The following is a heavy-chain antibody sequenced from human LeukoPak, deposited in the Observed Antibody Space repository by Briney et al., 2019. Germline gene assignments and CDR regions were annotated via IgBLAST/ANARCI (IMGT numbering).Heavy chain of an antibody. CDR2: MNPDSGNT. V-gene: IGHV1-8*01. Sequence: ASVKVSCEASGYTVTSYDINWVRQATGQGLEWMGWMNPDSGNTGYAQKFQGRVTMTRNTSISTAYMELSSLRSEDTAVYYCARAAYYDSSGYYYYYYYMDVWGKGTTVTISS. J-gene: IGHJ6*03. CDR3: ARAAYYDSSGYYYYYYYMDV. CDR1: GYTVTSYD. D-gene: IGHD3-22*01.